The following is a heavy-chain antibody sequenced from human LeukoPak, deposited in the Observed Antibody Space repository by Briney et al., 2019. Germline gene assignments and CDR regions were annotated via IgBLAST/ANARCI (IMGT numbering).Heavy chain of an antibody. CDR1: GFTFSSYE. CDR2: ISSSGSTI. J-gene: IGHJ4*02. CDR3: VREGRSISVWCSGGSCYDFDY. Sequence: PGGSLRLSCAASGFTFSSYEMNWVRQAPGKGLGWVSYISSSGSTIYYADSVKGRFTISRGNVKNSLYLQMTSLRAEDTAVYYCVREGRSISVWCSGGSCYDFDYWGQGTLVTVSS. V-gene: IGHV3-48*03. D-gene: IGHD2-15*01.